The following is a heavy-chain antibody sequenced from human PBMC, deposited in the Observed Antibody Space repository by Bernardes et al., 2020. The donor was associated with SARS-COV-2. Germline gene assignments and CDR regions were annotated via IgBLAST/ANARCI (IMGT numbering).Heavy chain of an antibody. CDR1: DYTFTNYW. J-gene: IGHJ6*02. D-gene: IGHD4-17*01. V-gene: IGHV5-51*01. CDR3: ARRRYGDFGVDV. CDR2: IYPGDSDT. Sequence: GESLKISCKGSDYTFTNYWIGWVRQMPGKGLEWMGIIYPGDSDTKYSPSFQGRVTISADKSVNTAYLQWSSLKASDTAIYYCARRRYGDFGVDVWAQGTTVTVSS.